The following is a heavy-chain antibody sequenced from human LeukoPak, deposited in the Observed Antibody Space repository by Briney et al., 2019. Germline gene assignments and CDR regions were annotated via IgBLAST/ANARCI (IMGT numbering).Heavy chain of an antibody. CDR1: GYTYTSYD. D-gene: IGHD4-17*01. CDR3: ARGSRFRRKVTVNYYYYYMDV. Sequence: GASVKVSGKASGYTYTSYDINWVRQATGQGLEWMGWMNPNSGNTGYAQKFQGRVTITRNTSISTAYMELSSLRSEDTAVYYCARGSRFRRKVTVNYYYYYMDVWGKGTTVTVSS. CDR2: MNPNSGNT. V-gene: IGHV1-8*03. J-gene: IGHJ6*03.